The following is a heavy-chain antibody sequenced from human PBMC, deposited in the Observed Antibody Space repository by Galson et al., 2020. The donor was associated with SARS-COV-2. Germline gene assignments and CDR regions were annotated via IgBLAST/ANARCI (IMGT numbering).Heavy chain of an antibody. CDR3: AKYTRDWFYFDS. CDR1: DYSINDYY. V-gene: IGHV4-4*07. CDR2: IHSSGHS. J-gene: IGHJ4*02. Sequence: SETLSLTCTVSDYSINDYYWSWIRQSAGKGLEWIGRIHSSGHSNYNPSLASRVSMSIDTSKNQFSLKLSSVTAADRAIYFCAKYTRDWFYFDSWGQGTLVTVSS. D-gene: IGHD3-9*01.